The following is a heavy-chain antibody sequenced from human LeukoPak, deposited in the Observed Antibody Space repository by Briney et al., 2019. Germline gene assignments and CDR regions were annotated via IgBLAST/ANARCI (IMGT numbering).Heavy chain of an antibody. J-gene: IGHJ4*02. CDR3: AKDSGGHDY. CDR2: IKQDGTEK. V-gene: IGHV3-7*01. CDR1: GFTLSNHW. Sequence: GGSLRLSCAASGFTLSNHWMIWVRQAPGKGLEGVANIKQDGTEKYYLDSVKGRFTISRDNAKNSLYLQMNSLRAEDTAVYYCAKDSGGHDYWGQGTLVTVSS. D-gene: IGHD6-19*01.